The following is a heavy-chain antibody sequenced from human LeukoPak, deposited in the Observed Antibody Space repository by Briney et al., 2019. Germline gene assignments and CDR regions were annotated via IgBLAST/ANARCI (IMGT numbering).Heavy chain of an antibody. J-gene: IGHJ4*02. D-gene: IGHD5-18*01. CDR2: IYSGGST. Sequence: GGSLRLSCAASRFPVRSNYMSWVRQAPGKGLEWVSVIYSGGSTYYADSVKGRFTISRDNSKNTLYLQMNSLRAEDTAVYYCARDPEHTAMVWGPFDYWGQGTLVTVSS. CDR1: RFPVRSNY. CDR3: ARDPEHTAMVWGPFDY. V-gene: IGHV3-53*05.